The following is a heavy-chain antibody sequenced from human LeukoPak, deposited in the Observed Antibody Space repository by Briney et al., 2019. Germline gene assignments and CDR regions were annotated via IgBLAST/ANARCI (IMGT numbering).Heavy chain of an antibody. CDR3: AREYSSSPDY. Sequence: PSETLSLTCTVSGGSISSYYWSWIRQPPGKGLEWIGYIYYSGSTYYNPSLKSRVTISVDTSKNQFSLKLSSVTAADTAVYYCAREYSSSPDYWGQGTLVTVSS. V-gene: IGHV4-4*08. D-gene: IGHD6-6*01. J-gene: IGHJ4*02. CDR2: IYYSGST. CDR1: GGSISSYY.